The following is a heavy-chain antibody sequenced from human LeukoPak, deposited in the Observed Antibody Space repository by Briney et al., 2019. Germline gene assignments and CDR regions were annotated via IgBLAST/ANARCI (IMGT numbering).Heavy chain of an antibody. D-gene: IGHD2-2*01. CDR3: TRGGCGRTSCCGDSGLDP. J-gene: IGHJ5*02. CDR1: GFTISRYD. CDR2: LSTTGDT. Sequence: TGGSLRLSCAASGFTISRYDIHWVRQATGKGLEWVSFLSTTGDTYYQDSMKGRFTISRDTVRNSVYLQMNSLRADDTAVYYCTRGGCGRTSCCGDSGLDPWGQGTLVTVSS. V-gene: IGHV3-13*01.